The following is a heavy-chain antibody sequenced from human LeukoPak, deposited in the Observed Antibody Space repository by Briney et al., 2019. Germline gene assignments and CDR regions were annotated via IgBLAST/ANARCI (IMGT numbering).Heavy chain of an antibody. CDR3: AKCIAAQWYYFDY. Sequence: PGGSLRLSCAASGFTFSSYAMSWVRQAPGKGLEWVSIISGGGGTTYYADSVKGRFTISRDNSKNTLYLQMNSLRAEDTAIYYCAKCIAAQWYYFDYWGQGTLVTVSS. CDR2: ISGGGGTT. J-gene: IGHJ4*02. D-gene: IGHD6-6*01. CDR1: GFTFSSYA. V-gene: IGHV3-23*01.